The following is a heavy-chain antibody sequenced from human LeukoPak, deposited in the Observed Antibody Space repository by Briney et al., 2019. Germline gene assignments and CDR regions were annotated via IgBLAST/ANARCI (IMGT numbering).Heavy chain of an antibody. D-gene: IGHD3-22*01. CDR1: GYTFTSYY. V-gene: IGHV1-46*01. Sequence: ASVKVSCKASGYTFTSYYMHWVRQAPGQGLEWMGIINPSGGSTSYAQKFQGRVTMTRDTSTSTVYMELSSLRSEDTAVYYCARGSITMIVVASGAFDIWGQGTMVTVSS. CDR3: ARGSITMIVVASGAFDI. CDR2: INPSGGST. J-gene: IGHJ3*02.